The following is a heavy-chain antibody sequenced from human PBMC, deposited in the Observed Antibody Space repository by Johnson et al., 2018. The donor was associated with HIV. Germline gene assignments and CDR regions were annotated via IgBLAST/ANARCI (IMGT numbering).Heavy chain of an antibody. CDR3: AGAFTIRDAFDI. J-gene: IGHJ3*02. CDR1: GFTFSSYA. V-gene: IGHV3-30-3*01. D-gene: IGHD3-10*01. CDR2: ISYDGSNK. Sequence: QVQLVESGGGVVQPGRSLRLSCAASGFTFSSYAMHWVRQAPGKGLEWVAVISYDGSNKYYADSVKGRFTISRDNSKNTLYLQMSSLRAEDTAVYYCAGAFTIRDAFDIWGQGTMVTVSS.